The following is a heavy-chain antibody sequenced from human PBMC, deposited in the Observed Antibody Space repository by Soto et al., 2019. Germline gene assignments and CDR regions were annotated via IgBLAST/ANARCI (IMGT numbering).Heavy chain of an antibody. CDR2: IIPILGIA. CDR1: GGTFSSYT. V-gene: IGHV1-69*04. CDR3: ARDNPPHSSSFDY. Sequence: GASVKVSCKASGGTFSSYTISWVRQAPGQGLEWMGRIIPILGIANYAQKFQSRVTITADKSTSTAYMELSSLRSEDTAVYYCARDNPPHSSSFDYWGQGTLVTVSS. D-gene: IGHD6-6*01. J-gene: IGHJ4*02.